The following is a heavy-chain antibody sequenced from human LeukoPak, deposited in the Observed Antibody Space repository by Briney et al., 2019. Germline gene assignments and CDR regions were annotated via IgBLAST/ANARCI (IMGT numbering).Heavy chain of an antibody. V-gene: IGHV4-31*03. CDR1: GGSISSGGYY. Sequence: SETLSLTCTVSGGSISSGGYYWSWIRQHPGKGLEWIGYIYYSGSTYYNPSLKSRVTISVDTSKNQFSLKLSSVTAADTAVYYCARDGSSSWYLPRFDENWFDPWGQGTLVTVSS. CDR2: IYYSGST. CDR3: ARDGSSSWYLPRFDENWFDP. D-gene: IGHD6-13*01. J-gene: IGHJ5*02.